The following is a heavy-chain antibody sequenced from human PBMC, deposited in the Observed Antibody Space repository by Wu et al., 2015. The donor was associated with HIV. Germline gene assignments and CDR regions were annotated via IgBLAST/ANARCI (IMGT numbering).Heavy chain of an antibody. Sequence: QVQLQESGPGLVKPSETLSLNCTVSGGTMSRHYWSWIRLPPGKGLEYIGYIYDSGSTNYSPSLKSRVTISVDSSKNQFSLRLTSVTAADTAVYYCAKYTSSGFVFWGQGTLVTVSS. D-gene: IGHD6-6*01. CDR1: GGTMSRHY. CDR3: AKYTSSGFVF. J-gene: IGHJ4*02. CDR2: IYDSGST. V-gene: IGHV4-59*11.